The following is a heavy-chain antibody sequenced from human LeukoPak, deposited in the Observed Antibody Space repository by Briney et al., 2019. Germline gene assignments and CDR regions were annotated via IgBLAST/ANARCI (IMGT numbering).Heavy chain of an antibody. Sequence: GGSLRLSCAASGFTFSTYSMNWVRQAPGKGLEWVSYISSSSTTIYYADSVKGRFTISRDNAKSSLYLQMNSLRAEDTAVYHCARDTPAHYYGSRWFDAWGQGTLVTVSS. CDR2: ISSSSTTI. V-gene: IGHV3-48*04. J-gene: IGHJ5*02. D-gene: IGHD3-10*01. CDR3: ARDTPAHYYGSRWFDA. CDR1: GFTFSTYS.